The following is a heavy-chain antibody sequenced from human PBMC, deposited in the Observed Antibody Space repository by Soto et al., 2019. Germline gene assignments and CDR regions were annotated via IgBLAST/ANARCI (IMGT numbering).Heavy chain of an antibody. V-gene: IGHV4-59*01. CDR1: GGSISSYY. CDR3: ARVGGDYIWGSYPRLKWPMNDAFDI. D-gene: IGHD3-16*02. CDR2: IFYSGST. Sequence: SETLSLTCTVSGGSISSYYWSWIRQPPGKGLEWIGYIFYSGSTNYNPSLKSRVTISVDTSKNQFPLKLSSVTAADTAVYYCARVGGDYIWGSYPRLKWPMNDAFDIWGQGTMVTVSS. J-gene: IGHJ3*02.